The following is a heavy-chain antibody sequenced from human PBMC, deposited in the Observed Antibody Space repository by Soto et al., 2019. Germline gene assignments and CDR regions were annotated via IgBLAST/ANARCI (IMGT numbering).Heavy chain of an antibody. CDR2: IKEDGSEK. CDR3: ARGRNNFRY. V-gene: IGHV3-7*01. J-gene: IGHJ4*03. CDR1: GFTFRSSP. D-gene: IGHD1-20*01. Sequence: GGSLRLSCAVSGFTFRSSPMSWVRQAPGKGLEWVASIKEDGSEKYYVDSVKGRFTISRDNPKNSLHLQMNSLRAEDTALYYCARGRNNFRYWGQGTMVTVSS.